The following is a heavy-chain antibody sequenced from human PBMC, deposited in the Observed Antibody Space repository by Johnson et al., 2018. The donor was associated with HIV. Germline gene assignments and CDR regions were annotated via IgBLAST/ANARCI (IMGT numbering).Heavy chain of an antibody. V-gene: IGHV3-66*04. CDR1: GFTFSSNY. CDR3: ARRRDGSGSYGAFDF. J-gene: IGHJ3*01. D-gene: IGHD3-10*01. CDR2: IYSGGST. Sequence: EVQLVESGGGVVQPGGSLRLSCVVSGFTFSSNYMSWVRQAPGKGLEWVSVIYSGGSTYYADSVKGRITISRDNYKNTRYLQMNSLRAEDTALYYCARRRDGSGSYGAFDFWGQGTMVTVSS.